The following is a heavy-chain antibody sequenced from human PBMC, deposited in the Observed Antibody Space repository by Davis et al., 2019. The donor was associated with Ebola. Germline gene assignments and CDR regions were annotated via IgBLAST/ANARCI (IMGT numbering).Heavy chain of an antibody. J-gene: IGHJ4*02. CDR1: GFIFSSYV. V-gene: IGHV3-23*01. CDR2: GTSADT. Sequence: GGSLRLSCSASGFIFSSYVMSWVRLAPGKGLEWVSTYGTSADTYYADSVKGRFTISRDNSKNTLYLQMNSLRPEDTAVYYCAKGEDYDIDYWGQGTLVTVSS. D-gene: IGHD4-17*01. CDR3: AKGEDYDIDY.